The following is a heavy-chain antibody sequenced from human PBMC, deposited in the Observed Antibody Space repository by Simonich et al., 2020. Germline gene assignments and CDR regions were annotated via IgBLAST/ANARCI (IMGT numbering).Heavy chain of an antibody. CDR2: INTNSGGC. CDR3: ARDRAARYYYYYYMDV. V-gene: IGHV1-2*02. CDR1: GYTFTGYY. Sequence: QVQQVQSGAEVKKPGASVKVYCKASGYTFTGYYRQWVRQAPGQGLGWKDWINTNSGGCNYAQKFQGRVTMTRDTSISTAYMELGRLRSDDTAVYYCARDRAARYYYYYYMDVWGKGTTVTVSS. D-gene: IGHD6-6*01. J-gene: IGHJ6*03.